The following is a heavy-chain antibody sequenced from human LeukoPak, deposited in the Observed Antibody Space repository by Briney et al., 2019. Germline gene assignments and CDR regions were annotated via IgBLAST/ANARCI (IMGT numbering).Heavy chain of an antibody. D-gene: IGHD5-12*01. Sequence: GRSLRLSCAASGFIFGDYAIHWVRQAPAKGLEWVSSISGRSDLIGYADSVKGRFTISRDNAKNSVDLQMNSLRVEDTAVYYCAREAYSGYDYSVRWFDPWGQGTLVTVSS. CDR3: AREAYSGYDYSVRWFDP. V-gene: IGHV3-9*01. CDR2: ISGRSDLI. J-gene: IGHJ5*02. CDR1: GFIFGDYA.